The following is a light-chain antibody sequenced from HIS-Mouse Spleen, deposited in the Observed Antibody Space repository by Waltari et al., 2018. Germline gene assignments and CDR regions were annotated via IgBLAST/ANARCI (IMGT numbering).Light chain of an antibody. J-gene: IGLJ3*02. Sequence: QSALTQPASVSGSPGQSITISCTGTSSDVGSYNLVPWYQQQPGKAPKPMIYEGSKRPSGVSNRFSGSKSGNTASLTISGLQAEDEADYYCCSYAGSSTWVFGGGTKLTVL. CDR1: SSDVGSYNL. V-gene: IGLV2-23*01. CDR3: CSYAGSSTWV. CDR2: EGS.